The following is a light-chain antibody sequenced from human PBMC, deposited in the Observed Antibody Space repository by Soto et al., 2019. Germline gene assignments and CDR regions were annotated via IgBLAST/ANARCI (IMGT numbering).Light chain of an antibody. V-gene: IGKV1-9*01. CDR1: QGIINY. CDR2: GAS. CDR3: QQLFMYPPT. Sequence: IQLTQSPSSLSASMGDRVTITYRASQGIINYLAWYQQKPGKAPKLLIYGASTLQGGVPSRFSGSGSGTDVSLTVSSLQPEDLATYYCQQLFMYPPTFGPGTKVDIK. J-gene: IGKJ3*01.